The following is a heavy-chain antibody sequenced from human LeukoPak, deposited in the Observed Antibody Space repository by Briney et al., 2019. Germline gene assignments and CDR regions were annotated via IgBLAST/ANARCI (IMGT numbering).Heavy chain of an antibody. CDR1: GFTFSSYG. J-gene: IGHJ4*02. CDR3: AKARDYYDSSALIRH. Sequence: GGSLRLSCAASGFTFSSYGMHWVRQVPGKGLEWVAVISYDGSNKYYADSVKGRFTISRDNSKNTLYLQMNSLRAEDTAVYYCAKARDYYDSSALIRHWGQGTLVTVSS. D-gene: IGHD3-22*01. CDR2: ISYDGSNK. V-gene: IGHV3-30*18.